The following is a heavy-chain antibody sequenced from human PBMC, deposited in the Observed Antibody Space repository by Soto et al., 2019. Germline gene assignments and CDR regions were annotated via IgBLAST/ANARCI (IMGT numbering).Heavy chain of an antibody. CDR3: ARGNDSSGYTFDY. J-gene: IGHJ4*02. D-gene: IGHD3-22*01. CDR1: GGSISSGDYY. CDR2: IYYSGST. V-gene: IGHV4-30-4*01. Sequence: QVQLRESGPGLVKPSQTLSLTCTVSGGSISSGDYYWSWIRQPPGKGLEWIGYIYYSGSTYYNPSLKSRVTISVDTSKNQFSLKLSSVTAADTAVYYCARGNDSSGYTFDYWGQGTLVTVSS.